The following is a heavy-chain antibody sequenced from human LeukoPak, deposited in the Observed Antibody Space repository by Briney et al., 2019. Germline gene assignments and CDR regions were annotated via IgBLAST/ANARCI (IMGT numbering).Heavy chain of an antibody. V-gene: IGHV4-31*03. CDR3: AREGAYGDYVYAALDI. D-gene: IGHD4-17*01. Sequence: SQTLSLTCTVSGGSISSGGYYWSWIRQHPGKGLEWIGYIYYSGSTYYNPSLKSRVTISVDTSKNQFSLKLSSVTAADTAVYYCAREGAYGDYVYAALDIWGQGTMVTVSS. CDR1: GGSISSGGYY. J-gene: IGHJ3*02. CDR2: IYYSGST.